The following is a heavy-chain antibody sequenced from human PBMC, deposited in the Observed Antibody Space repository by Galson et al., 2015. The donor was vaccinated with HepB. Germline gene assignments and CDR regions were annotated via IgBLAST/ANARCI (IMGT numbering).Heavy chain of an antibody. CDR3: ARAAAQAFDI. V-gene: IGHV4-61*02. CDR1: GGSISSGSYY. D-gene: IGHD6-6*01. CDR2: IYTTGST. Sequence: PLSLTCTVSGGSISSGSYYWSWIRQPAGKGLEWIGRIYTTGSTNYNPSLKSRVTMSIDTSKNQFSLNLSSVTAADTAVYYCARAAAQAFDIWGQGTMVTVSS. J-gene: IGHJ3*02.